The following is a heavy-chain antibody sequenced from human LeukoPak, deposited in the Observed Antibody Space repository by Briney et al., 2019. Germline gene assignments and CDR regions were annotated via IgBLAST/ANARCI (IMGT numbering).Heavy chain of an antibody. CDR1: GYTFTGYY. CDR2: INPNSGGT. Sequence: GASVKVSCKASGYTFTGYYMHWVRRAPGRGLEWMGWINPNSGGTNYAQKFQGWVTMTRDTSISTAYMELSRLRSDDTAVYYCARDMSVDTAMVTAGAGYGMDVWGQGTTVTVSS. V-gene: IGHV1-2*04. D-gene: IGHD5-18*01. J-gene: IGHJ6*02. CDR3: ARDMSVDTAMVTAGAGYGMDV.